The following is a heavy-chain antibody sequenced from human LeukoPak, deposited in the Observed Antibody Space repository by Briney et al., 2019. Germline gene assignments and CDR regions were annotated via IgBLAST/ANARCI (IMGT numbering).Heavy chain of an antibody. Sequence: PSETLSLTCTVSGGSISYYYWSWIRQPPGKGLEWIGSIYYSGSTYYNPSLKSRVTISVDTSKNQFSLKLSSVTAADTAVYYCARRSYYYDSSGRFFDYWGQGTLVTVSS. CDR3: ARRSYYYDSSGRFFDY. J-gene: IGHJ4*02. D-gene: IGHD3-22*01. CDR2: IYYSGST. V-gene: IGHV4-39*01. CDR1: GGSISYYY.